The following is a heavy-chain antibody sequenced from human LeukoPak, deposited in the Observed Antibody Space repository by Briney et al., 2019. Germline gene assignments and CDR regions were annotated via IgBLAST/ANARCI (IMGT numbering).Heavy chain of an antibody. V-gene: IGHV1-46*01. CDR3: ARAPGFGELLNNWFDP. Sequence: ASVKVSCKASGYTFTSYYVHWVRQAPGQGLEWMGIINPSGGSTSYAQKFQGRVTMTRDTSTSTVYMELSSLRSEDTAVYYCARAPGFGELLNNWFDPWGQGTLVTVSS. CDR2: INPSGGST. D-gene: IGHD3-10*01. J-gene: IGHJ5*02. CDR1: GYTFTSYY.